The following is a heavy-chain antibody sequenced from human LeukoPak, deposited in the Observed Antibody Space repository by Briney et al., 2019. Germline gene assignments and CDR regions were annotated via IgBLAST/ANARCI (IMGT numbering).Heavy chain of an antibody. CDR1: GFTFSSYE. V-gene: IGHV3-48*03. CDR2: ISSSGSTI. CDR3: VRVVRGEYYYGMDV. D-gene: IGHD3-10*01. J-gene: IGHJ6*02. Sequence: PAGGSLRLSCAASGFTFSSYEMNWVHQAPGKGLEWVSYISSSGSTIYYADSVKGRFTISRDNAKNSLYLQMNSLRAEDTAVYYCVRVVRGEYYYGMDVWGQGTTVTVSS.